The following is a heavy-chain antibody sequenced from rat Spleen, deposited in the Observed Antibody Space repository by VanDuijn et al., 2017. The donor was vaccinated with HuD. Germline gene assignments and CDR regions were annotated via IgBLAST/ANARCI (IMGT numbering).Heavy chain of an antibody. CDR1: GFTFRVYG. CDR2: ISTGGSYT. V-gene: IGHV5S13*01. Sequence: EVQLVESGGGLVQPGRSLKLSCAGSGFTFRVYGMAWVRQAPTKGLEWVASISTGGSYTFYRDSVKGRFTISRDSAKSTLYLQMNSLRPEDTATYYCTRAPYGYFDYWGQGVEVTVSS. CDR3: TRAPYGYFDY. D-gene: IGHD1-3*01. J-gene: IGHJ2*01.